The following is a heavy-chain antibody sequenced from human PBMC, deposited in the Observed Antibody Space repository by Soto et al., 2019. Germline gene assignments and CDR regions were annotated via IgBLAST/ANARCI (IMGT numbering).Heavy chain of an antibody. Sequence: GGSLRLSCAASGFTFDDYAMHWVRQAPGKGLEWVSGISWNSGSIGYADSVKGRFTISRDNAKNSLYLQMNSLRAEDTALYYCATAPWSQRQPRPFDYWGQGTLVTVSS. J-gene: IGHJ4*02. V-gene: IGHV3-9*01. CDR2: ISWNSGSI. D-gene: IGHD2-2*01. CDR3: ATAPWSQRQPRPFDY. CDR1: GFTFDDYA.